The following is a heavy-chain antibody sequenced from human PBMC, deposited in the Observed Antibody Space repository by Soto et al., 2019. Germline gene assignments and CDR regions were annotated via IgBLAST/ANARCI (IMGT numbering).Heavy chain of an antibody. CDR2: INPIVSMS. V-gene: IGHV1-69*02. Sequence: QVQLVQSGTEVKKPGSSVKVSCKASGDTFSFYTINWVRQAPGLGLEWVGRINPIVSMSNYAQKFQGRVSMTADKSTSTAYMELRSLRSADTAMYFCEASYGSGYRAFDYWGQGALVIVSS. CDR1: GDTFSFYT. CDR3: EASYGSGYRAFDY. D-gene: IGHD3-10*01. J-gene: IGHJ4*02.